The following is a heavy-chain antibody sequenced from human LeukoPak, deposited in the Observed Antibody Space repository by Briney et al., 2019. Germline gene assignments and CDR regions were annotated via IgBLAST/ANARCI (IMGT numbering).Heavy chain of an antibody. J-gene: IGHJ6*03. V-gene: IGHV4-39*07. CDR3: ARAYSSSWYYYYYMDV. D-gene: IGHD6-13*01. Sequence: SETLSLTCTVSGGSIGSSAYSWGWIRQPPGKGLEWIGSISYTGTTYYNPSLKSRVTISVDTSKNQFSLKLSSVTAADTAVYYCARAYSSSWYYYYYMDVWGKGATVTVSS. CDR2: ISYTGTT. CDR1: GGSIGSSAYS.